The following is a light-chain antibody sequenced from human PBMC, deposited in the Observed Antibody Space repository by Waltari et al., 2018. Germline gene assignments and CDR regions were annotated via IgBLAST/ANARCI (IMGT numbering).Light chain of an antibody. V-gene: IGLV1-47*01. J-gene: IGLJ3*02. CDR1: SPHIGTNY. CDR2: SNN. CDR3: ATWDDSLRMV. Sequence: QAVLSQPPSASGTPRQRAPISRSRRSPHIGTNYAYWYQQLPGTAPKLRIYSNNQRPSGVPDRFSGSKSGTSASLAINGLRSEDEADYYCATWDDSLRMVFGGGTELTVL.